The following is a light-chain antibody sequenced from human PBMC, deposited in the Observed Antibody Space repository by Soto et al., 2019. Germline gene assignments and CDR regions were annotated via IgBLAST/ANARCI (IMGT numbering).Light chain of an antibody. CDR2: EVS. CDR1: SSDVGGYDY. CDR3: SSYAGRSNFVV. V-gene: IGLV2-8*01. Sequence: QSALTQPPSASGSPGQSVTMSCSGTSSDVGGYDYVSWYQQHPGKAPKLLIYEVSKRPSGVPDRFFGSKSGNTASLTVSGLQAEDEADYYCSSYAGRSNFVVFGGGTQLTVL. J-gene: IGLJ2*01.